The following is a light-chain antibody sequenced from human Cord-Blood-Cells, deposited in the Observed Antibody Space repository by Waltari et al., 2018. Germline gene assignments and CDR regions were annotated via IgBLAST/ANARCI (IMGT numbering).Light chain of an antibody. CDR1: QSVLYSSNNKNY. V-gene: IGKV4-1*01. Sequence: DILMTQSPVSLAVCLGVSATIDCKSSQSVLYSSNNKNYLAWYQQKPGQPPKLLIYWASTRESGVPDRFSGSGSGTDFTLTISSLQAEDVAVYYCQQYYSTPQTFGQGTKVEIK. CDR2: WAS. J-gene: IGKJ1*01. CDR3: QQYYSTPQT.